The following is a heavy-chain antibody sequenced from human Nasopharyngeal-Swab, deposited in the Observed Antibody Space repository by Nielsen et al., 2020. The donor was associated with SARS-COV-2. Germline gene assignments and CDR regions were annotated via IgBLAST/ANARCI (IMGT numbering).Heavy chain of an antibody. D-gene: IGHD3-3*01. CDR2: IYYSGST. V-gene: IGHV4-39*01. J-gene: IGHJ3*02. Sequence: RQAPGKGLEWIGSIYYSGSTYYNPSLKSRVTISVDTSKNQFSLKLSSVTAADTAVYYCARYGERITIFGVVIKEAFDIWGQGTMVTV. CDR3: ARYGERITIFGVVIKEAFDI.